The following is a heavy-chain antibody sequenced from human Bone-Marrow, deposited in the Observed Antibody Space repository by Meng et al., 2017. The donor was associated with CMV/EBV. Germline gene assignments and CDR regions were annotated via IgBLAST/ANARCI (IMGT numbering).Heavy chain of an antibody. D-gene: IGHD3-10*01. CDR1: GGTFSSYA. CDR3: ARDTAYYYGSGSYSP. J-gene: IGHJ5*02. V-gene: IGHV1-69*05. CDR2: IIPIFGTA. Sequence: SVKVSCKASGGTFSSYAISWVRQAPGQGLEWMGGIIPIFGTANYAQKFQGRVTITTDESTSTAYMELSSLRSEDTAVYYCARDTAYYYGSGSYSPWGQGNLVNVDS.